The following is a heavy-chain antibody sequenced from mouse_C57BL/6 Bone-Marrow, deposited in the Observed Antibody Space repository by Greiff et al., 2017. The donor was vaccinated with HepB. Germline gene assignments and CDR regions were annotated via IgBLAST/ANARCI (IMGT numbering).Heavy chain of an antibody. D-gene: IGHD1-1*01. CDR3: SAPIYYYGSSSYYFDY. V-gene: IGHV1-5*01. CDR1: GYTFTSYW. Sequence: VQLQQSGTVLARPGASVKMSCKTSGYTFTSYWMHWVKQRPGQGLEWIGAIYPGNSDTSYNQKFKGKAKLTAVTSASTAYMELSSLTNEDSAVYYCSAPIYYYGSSSYYFDYGGQGTTLTVSS. J-gene: IGHJ2*01. CDR2: IYPGNSDT.